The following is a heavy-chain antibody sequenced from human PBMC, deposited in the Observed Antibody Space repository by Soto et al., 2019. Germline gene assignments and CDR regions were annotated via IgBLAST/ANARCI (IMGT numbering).Heavy chain of an antibody. CDR3: ARSGNYYRFAEAAFDI. D-gene: IGHD3-22*01. Sequence: SETLSLTCTVSGGSISSYFCSWIRQPAGKGLEWIGRIYTSGSTNYNPSLKSRVTMSVDTSKNQFSLKLSSVTAADTAVYYCARSGNYYRFAEAAFDIWGQGTMVTVSS. CDR2: IYTSGST. CDR1: GGSISSYF. V-gene: IGHV4-4*07. J-gene: IGHJ3*02.